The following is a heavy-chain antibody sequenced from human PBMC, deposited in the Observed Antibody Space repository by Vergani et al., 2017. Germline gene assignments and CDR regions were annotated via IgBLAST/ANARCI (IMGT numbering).Heavy chain of an antibody. CDR3: ARDGYSYGPTVTPGWFDP. Sequence: QVQLVQSGAEVKKPGSSVKVSCKASGGTFSSYAISWVRQAPGQGLEWMGGINPNSGGTNYAQKFQGRVTMTRDTSISTAYMELSRLRSDDTAVYYCARDGYSYGPTVTPGWFDPWGQGTLVTVSS. J-gene: IGHJ5*02. CDR2: INPNSGGT. CDR1: GGTFSSYA. V-gene: IGHV1-2*02. D-gene: IGHD5-18*01.